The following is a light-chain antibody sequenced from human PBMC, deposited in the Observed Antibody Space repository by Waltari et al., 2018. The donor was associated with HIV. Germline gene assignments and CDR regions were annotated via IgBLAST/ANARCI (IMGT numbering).Light chain of an antibody. CDR1: TSNIETEA. Sequence: QSVLTQPPSVSGTPGQTVTISCSGSTSNIETEALYWYQQLPGTAPKVLIYRNYKRPSGGSDRFACSKSGASASLVISGLRSEDEAHYYCVSYDSRLDERLFGGGTKLTVL. CDR3: VSYDSRLDERL. J-gene: IGLJ3*02. V-gene: IGLV1-47*01. CDR2: RNY.